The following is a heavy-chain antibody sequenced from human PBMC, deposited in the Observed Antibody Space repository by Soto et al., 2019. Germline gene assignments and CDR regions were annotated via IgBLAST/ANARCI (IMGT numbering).Heavy chain of an antibody. CDR3: ARGKFGELSPFNY. D-gene: IGHD3-10*01. CDR2: IYYTGNT. V-gene: IGHV4-59*02. CDR1: GGSVGTYY. Sequence: SETLSLTCTISGGSVGTYYWSWIRQPPGKGLEWIGYIYYTGNTKYNPSLMSRVTISVDTSKSQFSLRLDSVTAADTAVYYCARGKFGELSPFNYWGQGALVTVSS. J-gene: IGHJ4*02.